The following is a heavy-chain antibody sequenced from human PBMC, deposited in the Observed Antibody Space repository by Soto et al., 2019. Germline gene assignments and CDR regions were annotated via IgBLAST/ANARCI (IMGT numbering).Heavy chain of an antibody. V-gene: IGHV3-11*01. CDR2: ISSSGSTI. CDR1: GFTFSDYY. Sequence: QVQLVESGGGLVKPGGSLRLSCAASGFTFSDYYMSWIRQAPGKGLEWVSYISSSGSTIYYADFVKGRFTISRDNAKNSLYLQMNSLRDEDTAVYYCAGEGIQLWLHAFDIWGQGTMVTVSS. D-gene: IGHD5-18*01. J-gene: IGHJ3*02. CDR3: AGEGIQLWLHAFDI.